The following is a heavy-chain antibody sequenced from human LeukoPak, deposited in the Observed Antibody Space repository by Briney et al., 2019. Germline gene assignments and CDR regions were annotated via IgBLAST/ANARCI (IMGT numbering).Heavy chain of an antibody. J-gene: IGHJ5*02. D-gene: IGHD3-16*02. Sequence: GGSLRLSCAASGFTFSSYWMSWVRQAPGKGLEWVANIKQDGSEKYYVDSVKGRFTISRDNAKNSLYLQMNSLRAEDTAVYYCARDSIVPIMITFGGVIASGWFDPWGQGTLVTVSS. V-gene: IGHV3-7*01. CDR1: GFTFSSYW. CDR3: ARDSIVPIMITFGGVIASGWFDP. CDR2: IKQDGSEK.